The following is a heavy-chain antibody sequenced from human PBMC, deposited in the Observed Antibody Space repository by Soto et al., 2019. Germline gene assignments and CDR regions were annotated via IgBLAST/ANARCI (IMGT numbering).Heavy chain of an antibody. CDR3: TTDSHFTMKLVRFDY. CDR2: IKSKIDGGTT. V-gene: IGHV3-15*07. CDR1: GFTFAIAW. Sequence: VQLVESGGGLVEPGGSLRLSCAASGFTFAIAWINWVRQAPGKGLEWVGRIKSKIDGGTTDFAAPVKGRFAISRDDSRNMVYFQMNSLEIEDTAVYYCTTDSHFTMKLVRFDYWGLGTLVTVSS. J-gene: IGHJ4*01. D-gene: IGHD3-22*01.